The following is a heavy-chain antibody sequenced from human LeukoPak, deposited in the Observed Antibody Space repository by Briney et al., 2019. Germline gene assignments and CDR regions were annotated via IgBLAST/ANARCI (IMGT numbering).Heavy chain of an antibody. CDR2: INAGNGNT. CDR3: ARDLNRPKPQPGDAFDI. J-gene: IGHJ3*02. V-gene: IGHV1-3*01. Sequence: ASVKVSCKASGYTFTSYAMHWVRQAPGQRLEWMGWINAGNGNTKYSQKFQGRVTITRDTSASTAYMELSSLRSEDTAVYYCARDLNRPKPQPGDAFDIWGQGTMVTVSS. CDR1: GYTFTSYA.